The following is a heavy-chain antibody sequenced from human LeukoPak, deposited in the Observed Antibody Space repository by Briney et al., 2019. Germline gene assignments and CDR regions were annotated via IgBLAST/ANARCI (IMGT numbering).Heavy chain of an antibody. CDR1: GFTFSSYG. V-gene: IGHV3-30*03. J-gene: IGHJ6*02. CDR2: ISYDGSNK. CDR3: ARDSRYCSGGNCYSYYYYYGMDV. D-gene: IGHD2-15*01. Sequence: PGRSLRLSCAVSGFTFSSYGMHWVRQAPGKGLEWVAVISYDGSNKYYADSVKGRFSISRDSSKITLYLQMNSLTTEDTAVYYCARDSRYCSGGNCYSYYYYYGMDVWGQGATVTVSS.